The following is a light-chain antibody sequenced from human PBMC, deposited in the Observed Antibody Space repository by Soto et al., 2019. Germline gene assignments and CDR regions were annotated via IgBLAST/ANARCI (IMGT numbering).Light chain of an antibody. Sequence: EIVFTQSPGTLSLSPGERATLSCRASQSVSSSYLAWFQQKPGQAPRLLLYGGSSRATGIPDRLSGSGSGTDFTLTISRLEPEDFAVYYCQQYGGSPRTFGQGTKVDIK. J-gene: IGKJ1*01. CDR1: QSVSSSY. CDR2: GGS. V-gene: IGKV3-20*01. CDR3: QQYGGSPRT.